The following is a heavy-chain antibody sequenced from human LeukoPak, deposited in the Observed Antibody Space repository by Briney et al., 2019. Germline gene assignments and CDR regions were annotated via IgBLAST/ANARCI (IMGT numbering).Heavy chain of an antibody. CDR2: IYHSGST. D-gene: IGHD6-13*01. V-gene: IGHV4-59*01. CDR1: GDSISSYY. Sequence: PSETLSLTCTVSGDSISSYYWSWIRQPPGKGLEWIGYIYHSGSTNYNPSLKSRVTISADTSKDQFSLKLASVTAADTAVYYCATGYSSTWYYFDYWGQGTLVTDSS. J-gene: IGHJ4*02. CDR3: ATGYSSTWYYFDY.